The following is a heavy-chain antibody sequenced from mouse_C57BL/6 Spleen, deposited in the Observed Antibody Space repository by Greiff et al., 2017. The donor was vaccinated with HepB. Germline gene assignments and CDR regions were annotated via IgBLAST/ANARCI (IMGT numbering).Heavy chain of an antibody. D-gene: IGHD1-1*01. CDR3: ARLDYGSSYRFAY. CDR1: GYTFTSYW. V-gene: IGHV1-64*01. CDR2: IHPNSGST. J-gene: IGHJ3*01. Sequence: VQLVESGAELVKPGASVKLSCKASGYTFTSYWMHWVKQRPGQGLEWIGMIHPNSGSTNYNEKFKSKATLTVDKSSSTAYMQLSSLTSEDSAVYYCARLDYGSSYRFAYWGQGTLVTVSA.